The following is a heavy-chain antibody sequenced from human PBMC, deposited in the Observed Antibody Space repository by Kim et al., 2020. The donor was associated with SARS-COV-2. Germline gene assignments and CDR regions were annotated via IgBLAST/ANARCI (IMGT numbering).Heavy chain of an antibody. Sequence: SETLSLTCTVSGGSISSYYWSWIRQPPGKGLEWIGYIYYSGSTNYNPSLKSRVTISVDTSKNQFSLKLSSVTAADTAVYYCARPLANWEDAFDIWGQGTMVTVSS. CDR3: ARPLANWEDAFDI. D-gene: IGHD7-27*01. J-gene: IGHJ3*02. CDR1: GGSISSYY. V-gene: IGHV4-59*13. CDR2: IYYSGST.